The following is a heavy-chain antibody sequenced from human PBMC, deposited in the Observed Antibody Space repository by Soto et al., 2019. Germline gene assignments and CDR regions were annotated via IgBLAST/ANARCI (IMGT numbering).Heavy chain of an antibody. D-gene: IGHD2-15*01. J-gene: IGHJ4*02. CDR3: ARGGSPYCSGGSCYYFDY. CDR1: GFTFSSYA. V-gene: IGHV3-30-3*01. CDR2: ISYDGSNK. Sequence: GGSLRLSCAASGFTFSSYAMHWVRQAPGKGLEWVAVISYDGSNKYYADSVKGRFTISRDNSKNTLYLQMNSLRAEDTAVYYCARGGSPYCSGGSCYYFDYWGQGTLVTVSS.